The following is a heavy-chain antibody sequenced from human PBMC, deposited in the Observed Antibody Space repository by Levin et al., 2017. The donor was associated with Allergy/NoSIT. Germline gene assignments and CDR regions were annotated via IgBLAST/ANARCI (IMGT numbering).Heavy chain of an antibody. CDR1: GFTFSSYW. CDR2: IKQDGSEK. CDR3: ARARGVGSSLAGWFDP. J-gene: IGHJ5*02. D-gene: IGHD6-6*01. V-gene: IGHV3-7*01. Sequence: LSLTCAASGFTFSSYWMSWVRQPPGKGLEWVANIKQDGSEKYYVDSVKGRFTISRDNAKNSLFLQMNSLRAEDTALYYCARARGVGSSLAGWFDPWGQGTLVTVSS.